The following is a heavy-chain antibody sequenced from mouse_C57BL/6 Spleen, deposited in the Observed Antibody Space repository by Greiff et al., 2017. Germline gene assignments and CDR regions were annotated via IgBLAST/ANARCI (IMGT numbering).Heavy chain of an antibody. J-gene: IGHJ4*01. CDR2: IDPSDSET. CDR1: GYTFTSYW. Sequence: VQLQQPGAELVRPGSSVKLSCKASGYTFTSYWMHWVKQRPIQGLEWIGNIDPSDSETHYNQKFKDKATFTVDKSSSTAYMQISSLTSEDSAVYYCARQVITTVVATNYYAMDYWGQGTSVTVAS. D-gene: IGHD1-1*01. V-gene: IGHV1-52*01. CDR3: ARQVITTVVATNYYAMDY.